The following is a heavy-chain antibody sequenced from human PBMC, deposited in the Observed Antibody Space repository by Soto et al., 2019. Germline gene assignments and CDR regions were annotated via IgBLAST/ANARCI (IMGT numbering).Heavy chain of an antibody. CDR2: IYYSGST. J-gene: IGHJ4*02. D-gene: IGHD3-10*01. CDR1: GGSISSSSYY. CDR3: ARHSFDYGSGSLFDY. Sequence: QLQLQESGPGLVKPSETLSLTCTVSGGSISSSSYYWGWIRQPPGKGLEWIGSIYYSGSTYYNPSLKSRVTISVDTSKNQFPLKLSSVTAADTAVYYCARHSFDYGSGSLFDYWGQGTLVTVSS. V-gene: IGHV4-39*01.